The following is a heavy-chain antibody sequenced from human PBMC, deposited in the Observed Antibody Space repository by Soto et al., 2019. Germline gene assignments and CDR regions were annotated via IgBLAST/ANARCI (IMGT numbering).Heavy chain of an antibody. Sequence: QAQLVQSGAEVKKPGSSVKVSCKASGGTFSNYAISWVRQAPGQGLEWMGGIIPIFGTANYAQKFQGRVTITADESTSTAYMELSSLRSEDTAIYYCAVGSVDIVPTGMKPFDPWGQGTLVTVSS. CDR1: GGTFSNYA. V-gene: IGHV1-69*12. D-gene: IGHD5-12*01. J-gene: IGHJ5*02. CDR2: IIPIFGTA. CDR3: AVGSVDIVPTGMKPFDP.